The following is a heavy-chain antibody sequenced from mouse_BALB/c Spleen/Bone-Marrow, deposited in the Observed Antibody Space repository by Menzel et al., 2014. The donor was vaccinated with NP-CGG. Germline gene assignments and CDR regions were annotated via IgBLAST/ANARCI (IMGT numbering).Heavy chain of an antibody. J-gene: IGHJ2*01. Sequence: LKESGSELVRPGASVKLSCKASGYTFTSYRMHWVKQRPGQGLEWIGNIYPGSGSTNYDEKFKSKATLTVDTSSSTAYMQLSSLTSEDSAVYYCTQGYWGQGTTLTVSS. CDR3: TQGY. CDR1: GYTFTSYR. V-gene: IGHV1S22*01. CDR2: IYPGSGST.